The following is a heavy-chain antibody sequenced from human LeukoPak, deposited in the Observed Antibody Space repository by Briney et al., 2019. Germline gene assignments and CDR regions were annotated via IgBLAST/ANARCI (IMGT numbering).Heavy chain of an antibody. J-gene: IGHJ4*02. CDR3: ARLGTLGDY. V-gene: IGHV4-38-2*02. Sequence: PSETLSLTCTVSGYSISSGYYWGWIRQPPGKGLEWIGSIYHSGSTYYNPSLKSRVTISVDTSKNQFSLKLSSVTAADTAVYYCARLGTLGDYWGQGTLVTVSS. CDR2: IYHSGST. D-gene: IGHD1-26*01. CDR1: GYSISSGYY.